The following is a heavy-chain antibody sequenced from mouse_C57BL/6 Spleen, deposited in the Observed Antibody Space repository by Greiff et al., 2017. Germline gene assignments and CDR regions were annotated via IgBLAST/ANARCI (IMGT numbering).Heavy chain of an antibody. V-gene: IGHV1-53*01. CDR1: GYTFTSYW. J-gene: IGHJ2*01. CDR3: ARSPNWDVKYFDY. CDR2: INPSNGGT. Sequence: QVQLQQPGTELVKPGASVKLSCKASGYTFTSYWMHWVKQRPGQGLEWIGNINPSNGGTNYNEKFKSKATLTVDKSSSTAYIQLSSLTSEDSAVYYCARSPNWDVKYFDYWGQGTTLTVSS. D-gene: IGHD4-1*01.